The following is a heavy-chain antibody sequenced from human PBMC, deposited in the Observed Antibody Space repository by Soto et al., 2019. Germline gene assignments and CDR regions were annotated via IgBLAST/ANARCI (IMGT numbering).Heavy chain of an antibody. CDR3: AKDPNTDLLGCFEF. J-gene: IGHJ3*01. V-gene: IGHV3-23*01. CDR1: GFTFSSYT. D-gene: IGHD3-10*01. Sequence: EVRLLESGGGLVLPGGSLRLSCAASGFTFSSYTMSWVRQAPGKGLEWVSGVSGSGTRTYYADSVKGRFTISRDNSESTLSLQMNSLRAEDTAVYYCAKDPNTDLLGCFEFGGQGTMVTVSS. CDR2: VSGSGTRT.